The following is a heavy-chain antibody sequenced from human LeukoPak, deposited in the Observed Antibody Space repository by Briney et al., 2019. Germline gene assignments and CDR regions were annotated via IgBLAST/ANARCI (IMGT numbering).Heavy chain of an antibody. V-gene: IGHV3-30*02. CDR3: AKDQRYSYGLDD. D-gene: IGHD5-18*01. CDR1: GFTFSRCG. J-gene: IGHJ4*02. Sequence: GGSLRLSCAASGFTFSRCGMHWVRQAPGKGLEWVTFIRFDGSNKYYADPVKGRFTISRDNSKNTLYLQMNSLRAEDTAVYYCAKDQRYSYGLDDWGQGTLVTVSS. CDR2: IRFDGSNK.